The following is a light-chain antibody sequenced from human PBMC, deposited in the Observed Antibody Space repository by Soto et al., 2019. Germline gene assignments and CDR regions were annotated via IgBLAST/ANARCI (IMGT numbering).Light chain of an antibody. CDR3: QQYGSSIT. CDR1: QSVSSSY. CDR2: GAS. Sequence: EIVSTQSPGTLSLSPGERATLSCRASQSVSSSYLAWYQQKPGQAPRLLIYGASSRATGIPDRFSGSGSGTDFTLIISRLEPEDFAVYYCQQYGSSITFGQGTRLEIK. V-gene: IGKV3-20*01. J-gene: IGKJ5*01.